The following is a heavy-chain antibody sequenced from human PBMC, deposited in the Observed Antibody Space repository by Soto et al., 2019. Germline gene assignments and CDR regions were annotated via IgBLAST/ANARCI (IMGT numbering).Heavy chain of an antibody. V-gene: IGHV1-69*12. J-gene: IGHJ4*02. D-gene: IGHD3-9*01. Sequence: QVQLVQSGAEVKKPGSSVKVSCKASGGTFSSYAISWVRQAPGQGLEWMGGIIPIFGTANYAQKFQGRVTITADESTSTACMDLFSLCSQVTAVYYCLSRDAYFDVFRVDYWGQGTLVTVSP. CDR1: GGTFSSYA. CDR3: LSRDAYFDVFRVDY. CDR2: IIPIFGTA.